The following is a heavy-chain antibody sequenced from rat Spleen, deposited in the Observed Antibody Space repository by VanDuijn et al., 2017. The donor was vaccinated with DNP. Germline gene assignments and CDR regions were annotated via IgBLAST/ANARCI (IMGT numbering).Heavy chain of an antibody. D-gene: IGHD1-1*01. Sequence: EVQLVESGGGLVQPGRSLILSCSASGFIFSDHNMAWVRQAPKKGLEWIASISTGGGNTYYRDSVKGRFTISRDNAKNTQYLQMDSLRSEDTATYYCARRRPGYYSADGDYFDYWGQGTLVTVSS. V-gene: IGHV5S13*01. CDR2: ISTGGGNT. CDR3: ARRRPGYYSADGDYFDY. CDR1: GFIFSDHN. J-gene: IGHJ3*01.